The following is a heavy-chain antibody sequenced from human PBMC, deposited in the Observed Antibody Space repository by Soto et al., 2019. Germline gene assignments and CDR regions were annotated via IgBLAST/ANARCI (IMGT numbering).Heavy chain of an antibody. CDR1: DGSFSGYY. D-gene: IGHD6-13*01. CDR3: ASGIRGVGAAGAVAWFDP. V-gene: IGHV4-34*01. CDR2: INHVGNT. Sequence: QAQLQQWGAGLLKPSETLSLTCAVSDGSFSGYYWSWSRQPPGKGLEWIGEINHVGNTNYNPSLKSRVTISVDPSKKQFSLNLSSVTAADTAVYYCASGIRGVGAAGAVAWFDPWGQGTLVTVSS. J-gene: IGHJ5*02.